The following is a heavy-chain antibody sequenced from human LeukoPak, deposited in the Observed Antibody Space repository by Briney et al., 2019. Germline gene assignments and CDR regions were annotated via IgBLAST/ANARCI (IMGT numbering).Heavy chain of an antibody. CDR3: ARAMVRGVNNYYYGMDV. J-gene: IGHJ6*02. V-gene: IGHV3-30-3*01. D-gene: IGHD3-10*01. CDR1: GFTFSSYA. Sequence: GGSLRLSCAASGFTFSSYAMHWVRQAPGMGLEWVAVISYDGSNKYYADSVKGRFTISRDNSKNTLYLQMNSLRAEDTAVYYCARAMVRGVNNYYYGMDVWGQGTTVTVSS. CDR2: ISYDGSNK.